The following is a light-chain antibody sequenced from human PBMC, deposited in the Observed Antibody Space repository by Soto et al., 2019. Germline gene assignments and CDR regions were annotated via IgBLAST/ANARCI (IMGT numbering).Light chain of an antibody. CDR2: GSS. CDR3: QQYNNWPPIT. Sequence: EIVMTQSTATLSVSPGERATLSCRASQSVSNNLAWYQQNPGQAPRLIIHGSSTRATGIPARFSCSGSGTEFTLTISSLQSEDFALYYCQQYNNWPPITFGQGTRLEIK. V-gene: IGKV3-15*01. J-gene: IGKJ5*01. CDR1: QSVSNN.